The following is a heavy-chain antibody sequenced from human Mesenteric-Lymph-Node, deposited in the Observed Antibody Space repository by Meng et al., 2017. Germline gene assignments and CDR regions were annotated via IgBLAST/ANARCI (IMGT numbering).Heavy chain of an antibody. J-gene: IGHJ3*02. V-gene: IGHV3-23*01. D-gene: IGHD3-22*01. CDR1: GFTFSSYW. Sequence: GESLKISCAASGFTFSSYWMSWVRQAPGKGLEWVSAISGSGGSTYYADSVKGRFTISRDNSKNTLYLQMNSLRAEDTAVYYCAKGGYYDSSGFFSSSAFDIWGQGTMVTVSS. CDR3: AKGGYYDSSGFFSSSAFDI. CDR2: ISGSGGST.